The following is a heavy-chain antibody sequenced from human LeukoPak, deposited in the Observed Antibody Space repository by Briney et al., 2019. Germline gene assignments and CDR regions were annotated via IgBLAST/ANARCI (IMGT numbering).Heavy chain of an antibody. CDR1: GFTFSSYW. D-gene: IGHD3-16*01. CDR2: INHNGNVN. CDR3: ARGGGLDV. V-gene: IGHV3-7*03. J-gene: IGHJ6*02. Sequence: GGSLRLACAASGFTFSSYWMNGARQAPGKGLEWVASINHNGNVNYYVDSVKGRFTISRDNAKNSLYLQMSNLRAEDTAVYFCARGGGLDVWGQGATVTVSS.